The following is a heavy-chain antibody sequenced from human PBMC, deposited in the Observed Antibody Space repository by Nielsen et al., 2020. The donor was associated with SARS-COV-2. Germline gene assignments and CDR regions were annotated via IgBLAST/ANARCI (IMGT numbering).Heavy chain of an antibody. CDR2: ISSSSSYI. CDR1: GFTFSSYS. Sequence: GGSLRLSCAASGFTFSSYSMNWVRQAPGKGLEWVSSISSSSSYIYYADSVKGRFTISRDNAKNSLYLQMNSLRDEDTAVYYCARVPLGAATGYYYYYYGMDVWGQGTTVTVSS. CDR3: ARVPLGAATGYYYYYYGMDV. D-gene: IGHD2-15*01. J-gene: IGHJ6*02. V-gene: IGHV3-21*01.